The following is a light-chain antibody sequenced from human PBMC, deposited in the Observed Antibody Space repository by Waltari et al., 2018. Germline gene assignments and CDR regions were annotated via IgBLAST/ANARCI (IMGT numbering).Light chain of an antibody. J-gene: IGLJ2*01. V-gene: IGLV4-69*01. Sequence: QPVLTQSPSASASLGASVKLTCTLSTGHSDFAIAWPQQQPERGPRYLMKLNSDGSHTKGDEIPDRFSGSSSGAERYLTISSLQPEDEAAYYCQTWGSGIVTFGGGTQLTVL. CDR3: QTWGSGIVT. CDR1: TGHSDFA. CDR2: LNSDGSH.